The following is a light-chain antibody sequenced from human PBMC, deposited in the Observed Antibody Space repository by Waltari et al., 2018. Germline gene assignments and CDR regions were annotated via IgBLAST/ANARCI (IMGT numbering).Light chain of an antibody. CDR1: QSVSSRY. CDR2: SAS. V-gene: IGKV3-20*01. CDR3: QEFGSSPTVT. J-gene: IGKJ5*01. Sequence: IVLTQSPGTLPLSPGERATLSCRASQSVSSRYLAWYQQKPGQAPRVVIYSASGRSTGIPDRFSGSGSGTDFTLTISRLEPEDFAMYYCQEFGSSPTVTFGQGTRLEIK.